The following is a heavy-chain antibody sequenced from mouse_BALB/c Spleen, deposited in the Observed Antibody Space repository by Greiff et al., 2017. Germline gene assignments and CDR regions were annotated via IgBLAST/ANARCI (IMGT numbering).Heavy chain of an antibody. V-gene: IGHV8-8*01. Sequence: QVTLKESGPGILQPSQTLSLTCSFSGFSLRTSGMGVGWIRQPSGKGLEWLAHIWWDDDQRYNPALKSRLTISKDTSSNQVFLKIASVDTADTATYYCARMRGEYDGFAYWGQGTLVTVSA. CDR2: IWWDDDQ. CDR1: GFSLRTSGMG. D-gene: IGHD2-14*01. CDR3: ARMRGEYDGFAY. J-gene: IGHJ3*01.